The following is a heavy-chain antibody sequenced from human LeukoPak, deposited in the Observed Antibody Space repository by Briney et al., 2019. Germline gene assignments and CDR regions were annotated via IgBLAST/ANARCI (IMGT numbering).Heavy chain of an antibody. CDR1: GFTFSNFA. D-gene: IGHD3-9*01. CDR3: ARDLMPYVDPEYFDH. CDR2: ISSGGTTI. V-gene: IGHV3-48*03. J-gene: IGHJ4*02. Sequence: GGSLRLSCEASGFTFSNFAMDWVRQAPGKGLEWISFISSGGTTISYAESVRGRFTISRDNARNSLFLQMNSLRVEDTAVYYCARDLMPYVDPEYFDHWGQGTLVTVSS.